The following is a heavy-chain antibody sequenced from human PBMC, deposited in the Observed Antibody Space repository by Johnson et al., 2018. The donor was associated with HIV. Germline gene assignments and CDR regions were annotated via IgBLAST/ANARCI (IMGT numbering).Heavy chain of an antibody. V-gene: IGHV3-66*02. J-gene: IGHJ3*02. Sequence: VQLVESGGGLVQPGGSLRLSCAASGFTVSNNYMTWVRQAPGKGLELVSVIYSGGSTYYADSVKGRFTISRDDSKSTLNLQMNSLRAEDTAVYYCAREMAWEDAFDIWGQGTMVTVSS. D-gene: IGHD5-24*01. CDR3: AREMAWEDAFDI. CDR1: GFTVSNNY. CDR2: IYSGGST.